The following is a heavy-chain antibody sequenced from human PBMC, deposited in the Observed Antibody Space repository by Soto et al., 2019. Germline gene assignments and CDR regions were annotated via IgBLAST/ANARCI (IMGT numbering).Heavy chain of an antibody. CDR3: ARLLRGSTSCLDY. CDR2: IYYSGST. J-gene: IGHJ4*02. CDR1: GGSISSGGYY. V-gene: IGHV4-31*03. Sequence: TLSLTCTVSGGSISSGGYYWSWIRQHPGKGLEWIGYIYYSGSTYYNPSLKSRVTISVDTSKNQFSLKLSSVTAADTAVYYCARLLRGSTSCLDYWGQGTLVTVSS. D-gene: IGHD2-2*01.